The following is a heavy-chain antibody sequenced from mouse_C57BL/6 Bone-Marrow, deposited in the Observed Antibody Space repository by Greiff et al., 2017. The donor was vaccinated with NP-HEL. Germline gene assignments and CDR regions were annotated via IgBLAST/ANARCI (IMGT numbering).Heavy chain of an antibody. CDR2: IYPGGGYT. CDR1: GYTFTNYW. V-gene: IGHV1-63*01. D-gene: IGHD1-1*01. CDR3: ARSRNYYGSIYFDY. J-gene: IGHJ2*01. Sequence: VKLQESGAELVRPGTSVKMSCKASGYTFTNYWIGWAKQRPGHGLEWIGDIYPGGGYTKYNEKFKGKATLTADKSSSTAYMQFSSLTSEDSAIYYCARSRNYYGSIYFDYWGQGTTLTVSS.